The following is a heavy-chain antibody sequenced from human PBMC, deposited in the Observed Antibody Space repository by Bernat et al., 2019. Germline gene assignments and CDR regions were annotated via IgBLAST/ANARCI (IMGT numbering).Heavy chain of an antibody. J-gene: IGHJ3*02. CDR3: AKDSEDAFDI. CDR1: GFTFSSYG. CDR2: ISYDGSNK. V-gene: IGHV3-30*18. D-gene: IGHD1-26*01. Sequence: VQLVESGGGLVQPGGSLRLSCAASGFTFSSYGMHWVRQAPGKGLEWVAVISYDGSNKYYADSVKGRFTISRDNSKNTLYLQMNSLRAEDTAVYYCAKDSEDAFDIWGQGTMVTVSS.